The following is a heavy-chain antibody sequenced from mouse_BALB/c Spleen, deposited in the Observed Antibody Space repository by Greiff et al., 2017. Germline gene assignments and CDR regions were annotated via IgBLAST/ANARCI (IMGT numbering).Heavy chain of an antibody. CDR1: GFNIKDTY. J-gene: IGHJ3*01. CDR3: ARRIYYYGSSYVGLFAY. V-gene: IGHV14-3*02. Sequence: VHVKQSGAELVKPGASVKLSCTASGFNIKDTYMHWVKQRPEQGLEWIGRIDPANGNTKYDPKFQGKATITADTSSNTAYLQLSSLTSEDTAVYYCARRIYYYGSSYVGLFAYWGQGTLVTVSA. CDR2: IDPANGNT. D-gene: IGHD1-1*01.